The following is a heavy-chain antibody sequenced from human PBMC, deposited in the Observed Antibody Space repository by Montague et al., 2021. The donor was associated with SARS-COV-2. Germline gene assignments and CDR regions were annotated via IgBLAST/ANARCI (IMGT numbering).Heavy chain of an antibody. J-gene: IGHJ5*02. CDR3: VRRGGTYYYGSGSFDP. D-gene: IGHD3-10*01. Sequence: SETLSLTCKVSGDSITTTTYYWVWIRQPPGKGLEWIGSINYSGSTFYNPSLESRLSMSMDTSTNQFSLRLTSMTAADTAIYYCVRRGGTYYYGSGSFDPWGQGTLVAVSS. V-gene: IGHV4-39*01. CDR1: GDSITTTTYY. CDR2: INYSGST.